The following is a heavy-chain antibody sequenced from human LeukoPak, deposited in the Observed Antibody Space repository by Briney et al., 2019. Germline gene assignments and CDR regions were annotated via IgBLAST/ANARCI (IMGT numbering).Heavy chain of an antibody. D-gene: IGHD2-15*01. CDR2: MNPNSGNT. Sequence: ASVKVSCKASGYTFTSYDINWVRQATGQGLEWMGWMNPNSGNTGYAQKFQGRVTMTRNTSISTAYMELSSLRSEDTAVHYCARKNYCSGGSCYSRGWFDPWGQGTLVTVSS. V-gene: IGHV1-8*01. CDR3: ARKNYCSGGSCYSRGWFDP. J-gene: IGHJ5*02. CDR1: GYTFTSYD.